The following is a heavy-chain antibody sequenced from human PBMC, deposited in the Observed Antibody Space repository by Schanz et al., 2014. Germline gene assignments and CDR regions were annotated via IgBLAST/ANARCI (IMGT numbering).Heavy chain of an antibody. CDR2: ISHDGTT. CDR1: GGSFSAYH. CDR3: ARKRGRGNNSSWYG. D-gene: IGHD6-13*01. Sequence: QVQLQQWGAGLLKPSETLSLICVINGGSFSAYHWSWPRQSPGKGPEWIGEISHDGTTNYNPSLKSRVTITIDTARRQVSLGMTSVTAADTAVYYCARKRGRGNNSSWYGWGQGTPVTVSS. V-gene: IGHV4-34*02. J-gene: IGHJ4*02.